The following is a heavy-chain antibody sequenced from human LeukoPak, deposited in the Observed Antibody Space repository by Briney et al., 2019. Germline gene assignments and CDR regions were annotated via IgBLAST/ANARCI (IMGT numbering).Heavy chain of an antibody. Sequence: GGSLRLSCAASGFTFSSYGMHWVRQAPGKGLEWVAVIWYDGSNKYYADSVKGRFTISRDNSKNTLYLQMNSLRAEDTAFYYCAASVWYLPQWFNYWGQGTLVTVSS. CDR3: AASVWYLPQWFNY. CDR2: IWYDGSNK. CDR1: GFTFSSYG. V-gene: IGHV3-33*01. D-gene: IGHD6-19*01. J-gene: IGHJ4*02.